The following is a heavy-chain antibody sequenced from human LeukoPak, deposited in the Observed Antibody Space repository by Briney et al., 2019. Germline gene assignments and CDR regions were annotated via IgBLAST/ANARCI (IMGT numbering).Heavy chain of an antibody. D-gene: IGHD5-24*01. CDR1: GGSISSSSYY. CDR2: IYYSGST. CDR3: ARDGRWLQFLG. J-gene: IGHJ4*02. Sequence: SETLSLTCTVSGGSISSSSYYWGWIRQPPGKGLEWIGYIYYSGSTNYNPSLKSRVTISVDTSKNQFSLKLSSVTAADTAVYYCARDGRWLQFLGWGQGTLVTVSS. V-gene: IGHV4-61*05.